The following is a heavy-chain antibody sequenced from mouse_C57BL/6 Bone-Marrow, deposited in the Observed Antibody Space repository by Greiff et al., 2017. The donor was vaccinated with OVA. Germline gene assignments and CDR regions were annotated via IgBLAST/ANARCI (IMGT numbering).Heavy chain of an antibody. CDR2: IYPRSGNT. J-gene: IGHJ1*03. CDR1: GYTFTSYG. V-gene: IGHV1-81*01. D-gene: IGHD2-1*01. Sequence: QVQLQQSGAELPRPGASVRLSCKASGYTFTSYGISWVKQRTGQGLEWIGEIYPRSGNTYYNEKFKGKATLTADKSSSTAYMELRSLTSEDSAVYFCARIYYGNFWYCDVWGTGTTVTVSS. CDR3: ARIYYGNFWYCDV.